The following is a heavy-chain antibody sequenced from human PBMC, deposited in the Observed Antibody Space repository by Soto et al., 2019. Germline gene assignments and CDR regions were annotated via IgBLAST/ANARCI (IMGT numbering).Heavy chain of an antibody. CDR1: GFTFSSYA. CDR3: ERDGTRAAARDNWRDS. V-gene: IGHV3-30-3*01. CDR2: ISYDGSNK. J-gene: IGHJ5*01. D-gene: IGHD6-13*01. Sequence: QVQLVESGGGVVQPGRSLRLSCAASGFTFSSYAMHWVRQAPGKGLEWLAVISYDGSNKYHADSVKGRCTISRDNSKNMLYLQMNSLRAEDTAVYYCERDGTRAAARDNWRDSWGQGTMVTVSS.